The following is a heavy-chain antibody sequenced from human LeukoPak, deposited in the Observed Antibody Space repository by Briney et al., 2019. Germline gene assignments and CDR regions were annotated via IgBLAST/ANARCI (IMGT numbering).Heavy chain of an antibody. CDR2: ISGSGGST. V-gene: IGHV3-23*01. D-gene: IGHD2-2*01. CDR1: GFTFSSYA. Sequence: PGGSLRLSCAASGFTFSSYAMSWVRQAPGKGLEWVSAISGSGGSTYYADSVKGRFTISRDNSKNTLYPQTNSLRAEDTAVYYCAKDDCSSTSCPSDYWGQGTLVTVSS. J-gene: IGHJ4*02. CDR3: AKDDCSSTSCPSDY.